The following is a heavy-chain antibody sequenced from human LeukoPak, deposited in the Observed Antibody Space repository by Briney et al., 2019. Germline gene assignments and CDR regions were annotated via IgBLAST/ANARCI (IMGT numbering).Heavy chain of an antibody. Sequence: SETLSLTCAVYGGSFSGYYWSWIRQPPGKGLEWIGEINHSGSTNYNPSLKSRVTISVDTSKNQFSLKLSSVTAADTAVYYCARVWSWLRTGTTFDPWGQGTLVTVSS. D-gene: IGHD2-8*02. V-gene: IGHV4-34*01. CDR1: GGSFSGYY. CDR3: ARVWSWLRTGTTFDP. CDR2: INHSGST. J-gene: IGHJ5*02.